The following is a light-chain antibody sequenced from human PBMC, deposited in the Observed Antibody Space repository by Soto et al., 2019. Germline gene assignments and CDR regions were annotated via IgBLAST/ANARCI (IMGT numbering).Light chain of an antibody. CDR2: GAS. CDR3: QQYGSTPWP. CDR1: QSVSTSY. Sequence: EIVLPQSPGTLSFSPGERATLSCRASQSVSTSYLARYPQKPGQALRLLVYGASSGAPGLPDRFRGSGSGTDFTQTISRLEREDFAVCYCQQYGSTPWPSGQGTKGEI. V-gene: IGKV3-20*01. J-gene: IGKJ1*01.